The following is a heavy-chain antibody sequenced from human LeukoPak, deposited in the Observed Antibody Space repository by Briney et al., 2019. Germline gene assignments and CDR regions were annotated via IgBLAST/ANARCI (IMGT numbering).Heavy chain of an antibody. CDR1: GYTFTSYY. CDR2: INFSGGST. CDR3: ASYLHSSGSYNNGFDP. D-gene: IGHD3-22*01. V-gene: IGHV1-46*01. J-gene: IGHJ5*02. Sequence: ASAKVSCKAAGYTFTSYYMHWVRHDPRQGLEWMGVINFSGGSTSYAQTFQGRVTMTRDTSTSTVYMELSSLRSEDTDVYYCASYLHSSGSYNNGFDPWRQGTLVTVSS.